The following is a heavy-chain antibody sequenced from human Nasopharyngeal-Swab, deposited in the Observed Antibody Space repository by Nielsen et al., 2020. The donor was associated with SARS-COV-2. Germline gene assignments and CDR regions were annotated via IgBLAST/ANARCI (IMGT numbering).Heavy chain of an antibody. CDR2: IYYSGST. J-gene: IGHJ4*02. CDR3: ARDSRSGWLY. D-gene: IGHD6-19*01. V-gene: IGHV4-59*01. CDR1: GGSISSYY. Sequence: SETLSLTCTVSGGSISSYYWSWIRQPPGKGLEWIGYIYYSGSTNYNPSLKSRVTVSVDTSKNQFSLKLSSVTAADTAVYYCARDSRSGWLYWGQGTLVTVSS.